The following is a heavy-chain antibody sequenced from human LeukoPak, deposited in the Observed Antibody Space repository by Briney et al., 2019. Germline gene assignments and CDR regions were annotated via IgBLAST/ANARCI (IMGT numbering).Heavy chain of an antibody. CDR2: IIPILGIA. J-gene: IGHJ6*02. CDR1: GGTFSSYA. CDR3: ARADYDYYYYGMDA. D-gene: IGHD4-17*01. V-gene: IGHV1-69*04. Sequence: VKVSCKASGGTFSSYAISWVRQAPGQGLEWMGRIIPILGIANYAQKFQGRVTITADKSTSTAYMELSSLRSEDTAVYYCARADYDYYYYGMDAWGQGTTVTVSS.